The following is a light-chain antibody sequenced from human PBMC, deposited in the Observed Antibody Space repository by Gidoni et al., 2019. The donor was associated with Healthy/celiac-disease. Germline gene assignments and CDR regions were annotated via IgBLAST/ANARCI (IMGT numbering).Light chain of an antibody. CDR1: SSNIGAGYD. J-gene: IGLJ2*01. Sequence: QSVPTQPPSVYGAPGQRVTISCTGSSSNIGAGYDVHWYQQLPGTAPKLLIYGNSNRPSVVPYRFAGSNSGTSASLAITGLQAEDEADYYCQSYDSSLICVVFGGGTKLTVL. V-gene: IGLV1-40*01. CDR2: GNS. CDR3: QSYDSSLICVV.